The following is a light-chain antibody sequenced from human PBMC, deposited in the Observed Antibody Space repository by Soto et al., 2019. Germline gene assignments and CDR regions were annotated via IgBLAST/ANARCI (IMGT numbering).Light chain of an antibody. J-gene: IGKJ2*01. CDR2: IAS. CDR3: QQSYSTTYT. CDR1: QSIGSY. V-gene: IGKV1-39*01. Sequence: DIQMTQSPSSLSASVGDRVTITCRASQSIGSYLNWYQQQPGKAPNIXIYIASNLHSGVPSRFSGSGAGTDCTLTISSLQPEDFATDYCQQSYSTTYTFGQGTQVDIK.